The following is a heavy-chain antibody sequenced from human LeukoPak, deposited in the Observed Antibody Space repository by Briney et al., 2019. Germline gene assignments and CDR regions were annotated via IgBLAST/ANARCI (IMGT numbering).Heavy chain of an antibody. V-gene: IGHV3-7*01. J-gene: IGHJ4*02. Sequence: GGSLRLSCAASGFTFINYWMSWVRQAPGKGLEWVANIKEDGSEKYYVDSVKGRFTISRDNAQNSLYLQMNSLRDEDTAVYYCARARINEFWGQGTLVTVSS. CDR3: ARARINEF. D-gene: IGHD5-24*01. CDR2: IKEDGSEK. CDR1: GFTFINYW.